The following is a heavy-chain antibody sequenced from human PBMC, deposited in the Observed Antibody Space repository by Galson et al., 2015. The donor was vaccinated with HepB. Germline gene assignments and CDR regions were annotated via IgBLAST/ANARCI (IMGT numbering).Heavy chain of an antibody. D-gene: IGHD4-11*01. CDR3: ARDGHPTTDLFWFDP. J-gene: IGHJ5*02. CDR2: ISSSSSTI. V-gene: IGHV3-48*02. Sequence: SLRLSCAASGFTFSSYSMNWVRQAPGKGLEWVSYISSSSSTIYYADSVKGRFTISRDNAKNSLYLQMNSLRDEDTAVYYCARDGHPTTDLFWFDPWGQGTLVTVSS. CDR1: GFTFSSYS.